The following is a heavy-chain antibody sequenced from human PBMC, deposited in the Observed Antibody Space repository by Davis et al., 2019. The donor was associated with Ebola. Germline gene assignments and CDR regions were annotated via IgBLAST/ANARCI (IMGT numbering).Heavy chain of an antibody. Sequence: SETLSLTCAVYGGSFSGYYWSWFRQPPGKGLEWIGEINHSGSTNYNPSLKSRVTISVDKSKNQFSLKLSSVTAADTAVYYCARGSAARRGYFHHWGQGTLVTVSS. CDR3: ARGSAARRGYFHH. CDR2: INHSGST. CDR1: GGSFSGYY. V-gene: IGHV4-34*01. D-gene: IGHD6-6*01. J-gene: IGHJ1*01.